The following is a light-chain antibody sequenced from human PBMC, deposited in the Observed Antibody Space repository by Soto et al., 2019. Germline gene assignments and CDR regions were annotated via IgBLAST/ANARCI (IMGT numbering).Light chain of an antibody. V-gene: IGLV2-14*01. J-gene: IGLJ1*01. CDR2: EVS. CDR1: SSDVGGYNY. Sequence: QSALTQPASVSGSPGQSITISCTGTSSDVGGYNYVSWYQQHPDKAPKLIIYEVSNRPSGVSNRFSGSKSDNTASLTISGLQAEDEADYYCSSYTSSNTYVFGTGTKLT. CDR3: SSYTSSNTYV.